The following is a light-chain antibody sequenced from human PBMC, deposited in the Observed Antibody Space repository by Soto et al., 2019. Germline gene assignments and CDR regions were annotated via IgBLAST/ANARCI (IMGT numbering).Light chain of an antibody. V-gene: IGKV3-11*01. CDR3: QQRSNWPST. J-gene: IGKJ4*01. CDR1: QSVSSY. Sequence: EIVWTQSPATLSLSPGERATLSCSARQSVSSYLAWSQQKPGQAPRLLIYDASNRATVIPARFSGSGSGTDFTLNISSLEPDDFAVYYCQQRSNWPSTFGGGTKVQIK. CDR2: DAS.